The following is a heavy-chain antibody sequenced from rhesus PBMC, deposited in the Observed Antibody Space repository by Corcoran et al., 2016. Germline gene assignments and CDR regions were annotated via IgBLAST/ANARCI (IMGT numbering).Heavy chain of an antibody. CDR1: GFTFSSYG. V-gene: IGHV3-54*02. Sequence: EVQLVESGGGLVQPGGSLRLSCAASGFTFSSYGMHWVRQAPGKGLGWVAVIWYDGNKKYYADSVKDRFTISRDNSKNMLYLQMNNLRGEDMAVYYCVKDETGGSGSLFDYWGQGVLVTVSS. CDR2: IWYDGNKK. CDR3: VKDETGGSGSLFDY. J-gene: IGHJ4*01. D-gene: IGHD2-21*01.